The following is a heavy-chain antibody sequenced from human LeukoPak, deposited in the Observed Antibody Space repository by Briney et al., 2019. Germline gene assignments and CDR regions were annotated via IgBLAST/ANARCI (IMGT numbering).Heavy chain of an antibody. CDR2: ISAYNGNT. CDR1: GYTFTSFG. V-gene: IGHV1-18*01. Sequence: GASVKVSCKASGYTFTSFGISWVRQAPGQGLEWMGWISAYNGNTNYTQKLQGRVTMTTDTSTSTAYMELRSLRSDETAVYYCARVYRPGLVADGFDYWGQGTLVTVSS. J-gene: IGHJ4*02. D-gene: IGHD2-15*01. CDR3: ARVYRPGLVADGFDY.